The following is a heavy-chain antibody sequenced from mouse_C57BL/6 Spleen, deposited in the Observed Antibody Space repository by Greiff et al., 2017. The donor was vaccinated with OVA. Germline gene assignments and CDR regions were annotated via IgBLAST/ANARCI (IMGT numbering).Heavy chain of an antibody. J-gene: IGHJ2*01. D-gene: IGHD1-1*01. CDR3: ARWTTVVSYFDY. V-gene: IGHV1-80*01. CDR2: IYPGDGDT. CDR1: GYAFSSYW. Sequence: VQLVESGAELVKPGASVKISCKASGYAFSSYWMNWVKQRPGKGLEWIGQIYPGDGDTNYNGKFKGKATLTADKSSSTAYMQLSSLTSEDSAVYFCARWTTVVSYFDYWGQGTTLTVSS.